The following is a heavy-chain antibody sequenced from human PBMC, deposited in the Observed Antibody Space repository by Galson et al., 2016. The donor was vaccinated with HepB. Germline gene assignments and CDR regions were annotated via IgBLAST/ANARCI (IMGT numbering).Heavy chain of an antibody. Sequence: SLRLSCAASGFSFNNSWMNWVRQAPGKGPEWVASMNPDGSANYYVGSVRGRYTISRDNAKNSLYLQMDSLRADDTAVYYCASDRAYSQFDFWGQGTPVTVSS. CDR1: GFSFNNSW. CDR3: ASDRAYSQFDF. D-gene: IGHD4-11*01. J-gene: IGHJ4*02. V-gene: IGHV3-7*03. CDR2: MNPDGSAN.